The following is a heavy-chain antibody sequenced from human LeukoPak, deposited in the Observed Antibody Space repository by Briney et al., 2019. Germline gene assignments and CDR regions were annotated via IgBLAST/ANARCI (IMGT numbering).Heavy chain of an antibody. V-gene: IGHV3-15*01. CDR1: GFTFSNAW. CDR2: IKSKTDGGTT. Sequence: PGGSLRLSCAASGFTFSNAWMSWVRQAPGKGLEWVGRIKSKTDGGTTDYAAPVKGRFTISRDDSKNTLYLQMNSLRTEDTAVYYCTTDNRFWVVPAAPRGSDPWGQGTLVTVSS. D-gene: IGHD2-2*01. J-gene: IGHJ5*02. CDR3: TTDNRFWVVPAAPRGSDP.